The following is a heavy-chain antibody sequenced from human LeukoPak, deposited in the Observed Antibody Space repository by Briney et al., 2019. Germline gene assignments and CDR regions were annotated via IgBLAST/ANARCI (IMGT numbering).Heavy chain of an antibody. CDR2: IYHSGST. D-gene: IGHD4-17*01. CDR1: GGSISSGAYY. V-gene: IGHV4-30-4*08. CDR3: ARSTTVTTPYFDY. Sequence: SETLSLTSTVSGGSISSGAYYWSWIRQPPGKGLEWIGYIYHSGSTYYNPSLKSRVTISVDTSKNQFSLKLSSVTAADTAVYYCARSTTVTTPYFDYWAQGTLVTVSS. J-gene: IGHJ4*02.